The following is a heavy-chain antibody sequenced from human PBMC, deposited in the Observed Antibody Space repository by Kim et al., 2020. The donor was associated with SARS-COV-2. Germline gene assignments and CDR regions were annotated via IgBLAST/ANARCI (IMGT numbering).Heavy chain of an antibody. D-gene: IGHD1-7*01. CDR3: ARHKTGTIDY. CDR2: T. J-gene: IGHJ4*02. V-gene: IGHV4-39*01. Sequence: TYYNPAPRSRVTLSVDTAKNQFSLKLSFVTAADTAVYYCARHKTGTIDYWGQGTLVTVSS.